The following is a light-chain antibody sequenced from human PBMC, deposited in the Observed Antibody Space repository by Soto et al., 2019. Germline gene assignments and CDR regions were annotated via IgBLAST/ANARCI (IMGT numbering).Light chain of an antibody. Sequence: QSVLTQPASVSGSPGQSITISCTGTSSDVGVDNYVCWYPQHPDNAPKLIIYELTNRPSGVSNRFSGSKSGNPASLTISGLQAEDEADYYCSSYSTPSTRVVFGRGTKLTVL. V-gene: IGLV2-14*03. CDR1: SSDVGVDNY. CDR3: SSYSTPSTRVV. J-gene: IGLJ3*02. CDR2: ELT.